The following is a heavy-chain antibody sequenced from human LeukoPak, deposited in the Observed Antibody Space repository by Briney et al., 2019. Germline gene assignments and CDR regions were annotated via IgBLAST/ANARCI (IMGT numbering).Heavy chain of an antibody. Sequence: GGSLRLSCAASGFTFSSYAMHWVRQAPGKGLEWVAVISYDGSNKYYADSVKGRFTISRDNSKNTLYLQMNSLRAEDTAVYYCARGSIVVVVAATLYFDYWGQGTPVTVSS. V-gene: IGHV3-30*04. D-gene: IGHD2-15*01. CDR1: GFTFSSYA. J-gene: IGHJ4*02. CDR2: ISYDGSNK. CDR3: ARGSIVVVVAATLYFDY.